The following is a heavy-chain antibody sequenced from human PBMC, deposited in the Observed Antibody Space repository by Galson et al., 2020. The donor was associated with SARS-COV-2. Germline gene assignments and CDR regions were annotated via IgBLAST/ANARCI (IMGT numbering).Heavy chain of an antibody. Sequence: SETLSLTCAVYAGSFSGYSWTWISPAPGKGLAWIGEIQSGGDTTYSPSLSGRLTLSVATSRTQFSLKLTSVSAADTALYFCARGRQGVVPSPVLGLGPFYSYYYMDVWGKGTTVIVSS. V-gene: IGHV4-34*01. CDR3: ARGRQGVVPSPVLGLGPFYSYYYMDV. J-gene: IGHJ6*03. CDR1: AGSFSGYS. CDR2: IQSGGDT. D-gene: IGHD3-16*01.